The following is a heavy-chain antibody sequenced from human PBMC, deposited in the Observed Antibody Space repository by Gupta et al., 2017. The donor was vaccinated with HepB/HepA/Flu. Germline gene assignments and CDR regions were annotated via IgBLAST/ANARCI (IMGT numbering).Heavy chain of an antibody. Sequence: QVQLQQWGAGLLKPSETLSLTCAVYGGSFSDYYWSWIRQPPGRGLEWIGEINHSGSTNYNPSLKSRVTISVDTSKNQFSLKLSSVTAADTAVYYCARGKIVVVSVATYGYYMDVLGIGTTVTVSS. V-gene: IGHV4-34*01. CDR2: INHSGST. CDR3: ARGKIVVVSVATYGYYMDV. J-gene: IGHJ6*03. D-gene: IGHD2-15*01. CDR1: GGSFSDYY.